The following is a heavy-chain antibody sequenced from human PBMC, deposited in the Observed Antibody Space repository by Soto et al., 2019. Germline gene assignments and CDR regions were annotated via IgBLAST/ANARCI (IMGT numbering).Heavy chain of an antibody. CDR3: AKDADIVVGPAAIASKYFDY. Sequence: GGSLRLSCAASGFTFSSYAMSWVRQAPGKGLEWVSAISGSGGSTYYADSVKGRFTISRDNSKNTMYLQMNSLRVEDTAVYYCAKDADIVVGPAAIASKYFDYWGQGTLVTVSS. D-gene: IGHD2-2*01. V-gene: IGHV3-23*01. J-gene: IGHJ4*02. CDR1: GFTFSSYA. CDR2: ISGSGGST.